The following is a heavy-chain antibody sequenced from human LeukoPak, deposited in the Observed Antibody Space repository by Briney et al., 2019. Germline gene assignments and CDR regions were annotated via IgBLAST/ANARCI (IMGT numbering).Heavy chain of an antibody. CDR3: ARAVRLRCSSTSCPHHDAFDI. J-gene: IGHJ3*02. D-gene: IGHD2-2*01. CDR2: IKQDGSEK. CDR1: GFTFSSYW. V-gene: IGHV3-7*01. Sequence: GSPRLSCAASGFTFSSYWMSWVRQAPGKGLEWVANIKQDGSEKYYVDSVKGRFTISRDNAKNSLYLQMNSLRAEDTAVYYCARAVRLRCSSTSCPHHDAFDIWGQGTMVTVSS.